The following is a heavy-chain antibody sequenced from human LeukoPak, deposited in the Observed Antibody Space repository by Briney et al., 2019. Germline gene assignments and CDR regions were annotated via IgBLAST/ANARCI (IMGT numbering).Heavy chain of an antibody. J-gene: IGHJ3*02. D-gene: IGHD6-13*01. V-gene: IGHV4-59*01. CDR1: GGSISSYY. CDR2: IYYSGST. Sequence: SETLSLTCTVSGGSISSYYWSWIRQPPGKGLEWIGYIYYSGSTNYNPSLKSRVTISVGTSKNQFSLKLSSVTAADTAVYYCARDAIAAAGHDAFDIWGQGTMVTVSS. CDR3: ARDAIAAAGHDAFDI.